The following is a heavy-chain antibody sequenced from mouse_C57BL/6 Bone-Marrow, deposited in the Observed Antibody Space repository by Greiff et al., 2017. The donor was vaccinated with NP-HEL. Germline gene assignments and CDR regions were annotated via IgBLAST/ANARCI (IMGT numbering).Heavy chain of an antibody. CDR1: GFNIKNTY. Sequence: EVKLQESVAELVRPGASVKLSCTASGFNIKNTYMHWVKQRPEQGLEWIGRIDPANGNTKYAPKFQGKATITADTSSNTAYLQLSSLTSEDTAIYYCARGGLRGSSPYAMDYWGQGTSVTVSS. J-gene: IGHJ4*01. CDR2: IDPANGNT. CDR3: ARGGLRGSSPYAMDY. V-gene: IGHV14-3*01. D-gene: IGHD1-1*01.